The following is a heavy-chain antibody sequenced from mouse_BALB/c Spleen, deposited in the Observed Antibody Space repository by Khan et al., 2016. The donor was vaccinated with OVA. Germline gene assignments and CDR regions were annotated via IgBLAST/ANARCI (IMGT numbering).Heavy chain of an antibody. Sequence: QVQLKESGPGLVAPSQSLSITCTVSGFSLTTYGVHWFRQPPGNGLEWLGIIWAGGSTNYNSALMSRLTISKDNSKSHVLLKMNSRQTDDTAIYYCARACVISTDSCDYWGQGTPLTVSS. CDR2: IWAGGST. D-gene: IGHD2-4*01. J-gene: IGHJ2*01. CDR1: GFSLTTYG. V-gene: IGHV2-9*02. CDR3: ARACVISTDSCDY.